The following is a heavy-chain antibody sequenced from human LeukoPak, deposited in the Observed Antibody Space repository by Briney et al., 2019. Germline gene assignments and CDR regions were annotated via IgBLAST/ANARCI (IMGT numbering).Heavy chain of an antibody. J-gene: IGHJ4*02. CDR1: GFTFSTYW. V-gene: IGHV3-7*01. D-gene: IGHD2-21*02. CDR3: ATDRDNSDWQKRFDS. CDR2: INQDASEI. Sequence: GGSLRLSCAASGFTFSTYWMNWYRQAPEKGLEWVGNINQDASEINYVASVRGRFTISRDNAKNSLHLQMNSLRAEDTAVYYCATDRDNSDWQKRFDSWGQGTLVTVSS.